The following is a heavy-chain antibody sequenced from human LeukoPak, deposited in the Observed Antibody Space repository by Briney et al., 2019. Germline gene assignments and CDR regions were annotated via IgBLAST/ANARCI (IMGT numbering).Heavy chain of an antibody. V-gene: IGHV4-31*03. J-gene: IGHJ3*02. CDR1: GGSISSGGYY. D-gene: IGHD2-2*01. CDR3: AAGQAAMRGAFDI. CDR2: IYYSGST. Sequence: KPSQTLSLTCTVSGGSISSGGYYWSWIRQHPGKGLEWIGYIYYSGSTYYNPSLKSRVTISVDTSKNQFSLKLSPVTAADTAVYYCAAGQAAMRGAFDIWGQGTMVTVSS.